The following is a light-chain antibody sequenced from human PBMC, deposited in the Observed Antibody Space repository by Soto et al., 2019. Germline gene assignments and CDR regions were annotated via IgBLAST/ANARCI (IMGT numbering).Light chain of an antibody. Sequence: EIVFPQSPATLSLSPGARATLSCRASQSVSSYLAWYQPKPGEAPRLLIYDASNRATGIPARFSGSGSGTDFTLTISRLEPEDFAVYYCQQYGSSGTFGQGTKVDI. CDR1: QSVSSY. V-gene: IGKV3-11*01. CDR2: DAS. CDR3: QQYGSSGT. J-gene: IGKJ1*01.